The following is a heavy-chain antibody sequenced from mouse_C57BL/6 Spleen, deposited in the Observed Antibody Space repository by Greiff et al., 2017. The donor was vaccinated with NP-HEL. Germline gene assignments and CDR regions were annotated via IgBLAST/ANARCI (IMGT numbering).Heavy chain of an antibody. J-gene: IGHJ2*01. D-gene: IGHD2-4*01. V-gene: IGHV1-80*01. CDR1: GYAFSSYW. CDR2: IYPGDGDT. CDR3: ARGGIYYDYAYYFDY. Sequence: VQLQQSGAELVKPGASVKISCKASGYAFSSYWMNWVKQRPGKGLEWIGQIYPGDGDTNYNGKFKGKATLTADKSSSTAYMQLSSLTSEDSAVYFCARGGIYYDYAYYFDYWGQGTTLTVSS.